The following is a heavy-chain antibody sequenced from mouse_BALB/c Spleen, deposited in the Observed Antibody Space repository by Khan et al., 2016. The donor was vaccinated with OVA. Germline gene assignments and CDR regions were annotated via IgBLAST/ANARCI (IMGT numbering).Heavy chain of an antibody. CDR1: GFTFSSFG. Sequence: EVELVESGGGLVQPGGSRKLSCAASGFTFSSFGMHWVRQAPEKGLEWVAYISGGSSNIYYADTVKGRFTISRDNPKNTLLLQMTSLRSEDTAMXYCARARYDNSMDYWGQGTSVTVSS. CDR2: ISGGSSNI. V-gene: IGHV5-17*02. D-gene: IGHD2-14*01. CDR3: ARARYDNSMDY. J-gene: IGHJ4*01.